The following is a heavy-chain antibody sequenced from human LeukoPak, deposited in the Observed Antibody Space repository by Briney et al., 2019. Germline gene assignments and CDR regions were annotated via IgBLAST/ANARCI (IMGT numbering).Heavy chain of an antibody. V-gene: IGHV3-53*01. D-gene: IGHD5-18*01. Sequence: PGGSLRLSCAASGFTFSNAWMSWVRQAPGKGLEWVSLIYSGGSTYYAASVKGRFTISRDNSKNTLYLQMNSLRPEDTAVYYCAKGYNYAYEYWGQGTPVTVSS. J-gene: IGHJ4*02. CDR2: IYSGGST. CDR1: GFTFSNAW. CDR3: AKGYNYAYEY.